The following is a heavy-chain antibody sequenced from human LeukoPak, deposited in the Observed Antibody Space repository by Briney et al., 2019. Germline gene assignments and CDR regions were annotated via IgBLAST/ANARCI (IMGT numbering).Heavy chain of an antibody. V-gene: IGHV4-39*01. D-gene: IGHD3-10*02. CDR1: GGSISSSSYY. Sequence: SETLSLTCTVSGGSISSSSYYWGWIRQPPGKGLEWIGSIYYSGSTYYNPSLKSRVTISVDTSKNQFSLKLSSVTAADTAVYYCARLFGEPDYWGQGTLVTVSS. J-gene: IGHJ4*02. CDR3: ARLFGEPDY. CDR2: IYYSGST.